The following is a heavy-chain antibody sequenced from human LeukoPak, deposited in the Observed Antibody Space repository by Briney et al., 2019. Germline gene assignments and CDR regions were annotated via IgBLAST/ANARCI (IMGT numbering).Heavy chain of an antibody. V-gene: IGHV4-59*08. CDR3: ARHMYSGRYYGTDY. J-gene: IGHJ4*02. CDR1: GGSIISYY. Sequence: SETLSLTCTVSGGSIISYYWSWLRQPPGKGLEWIGYIYDSGSTDYNPSLKSRVTISVDTSKNQFSLKLSSVTAADTAVYYWARHMYSGRYYGTDYWGQGTLVTVSS. D-gene: IGHD1-26*01. CDR2: IYDSGST.